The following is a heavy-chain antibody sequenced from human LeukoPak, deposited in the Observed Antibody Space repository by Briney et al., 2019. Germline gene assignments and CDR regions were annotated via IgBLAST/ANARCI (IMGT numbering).Heavy chain of an antibody. D-gene: IGHD2-15*01. CDR1: GGSISGYY. CDR2: IYSSGGT. J-gene: IGHJ4*02. CDR3: ARDFCSGGSCYSYFHY. Sequence: SETLSLTCSVSGGSISGYYWSWIRQPPGKGLEWIGYIYSSGGTNYNPSLKSRVTISLDTSKNQFSLRLSSVTAADTAVYYCARDFCSGGSCYSYFHYWGQGTLVTVSS. V-gene: IGHV4-59*01.